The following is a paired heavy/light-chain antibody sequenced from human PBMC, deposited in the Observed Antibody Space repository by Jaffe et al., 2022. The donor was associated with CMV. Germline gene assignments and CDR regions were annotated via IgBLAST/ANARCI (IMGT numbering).Heavy chain of an antibody. CDR2: INPSAGST. CDR1: GYTFTSYY. CDR3: ARGAEFGPRGVWDY. D-gene: IGHD3-16*01. Sequence: QVQLVQSGAEVKKPGASVKVSCKASGYTFTSYYMHWVRQAPGQGLEWMGIINPSAGSTTYAQKFQDRLTMTRDTSTITVYMELNSLRSEDTAVYYCARGAEFGPRGVWDYWGQGTLVTVSS. J-gene: IGHJ4*02. V-gene: IGHV1-46*01.
Light chain of an antibody. CDR2: DKN. V-gene: IGLV3-19*01. Sequence: SSELTQDPAVSVALGQTVRITCQGDSLRNYYASWYQQKPGQAPILVIYDKNNRPSGIPDRFSGSSSGNTASLTITGAQAEDEADYYCNSRDSSGNHVVFGGGTKLTVL. J-gene: IGLJ3*02. CDR3: NSRDSSGNHVV. CDR1: SLRNYY.